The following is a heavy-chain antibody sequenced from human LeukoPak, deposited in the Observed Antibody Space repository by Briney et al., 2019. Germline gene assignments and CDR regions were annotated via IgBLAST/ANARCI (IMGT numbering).Heavy chain of an antibody. CDR3: ARDTLGIVVVPAAI. J-gene: IGHJ4*02. Sequence: GASVKVSCKTSGYTFTAYFLHWVRQAPGQGLEWMGWINPNSGGTNYAQKFQGRVTMTRDTSISTAYMELSSLRSDDTAVYYCARDTLGIVVVPAAIWGQGTLVTVSS. V-gene: IGHV1-2*02. CDR2: INPNSGGT. D-gene: IGHD2-2*02. CDR1: GYTFTAYF.